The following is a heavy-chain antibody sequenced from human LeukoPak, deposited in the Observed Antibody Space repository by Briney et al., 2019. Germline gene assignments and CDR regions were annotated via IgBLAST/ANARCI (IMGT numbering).Heavy chain of an antibody. V-gene: IGHV4-59*01. CDR3: ARTTEDCSSTSCYQYWFDP. J-gene: IGHJ5*02. CDR1: GVSISSYY. CDR2: IYYSGSA. Sequence: SETLSLTCTVSGVSISSYYWSWIRQPPGKGLEWIGYIYYSGSASYNPSLKSRVTISVDTSKKQISLKVRSVTAADTAVYYCARTTEDCSSTSCYQYWFDPWGQGTLVTVSS. D-gene: IGHD2-2*01.